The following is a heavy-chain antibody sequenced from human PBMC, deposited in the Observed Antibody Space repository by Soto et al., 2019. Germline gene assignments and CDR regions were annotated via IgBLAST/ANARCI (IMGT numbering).Heavy chain of an antibody. CDR1: GYTFTSYG. CDR2: INPNSGGT. V-gene: IGHV1-2*04. D-gene: IGHD6-19*01. Sequence: ASVKVSCKASGYTFTSYGISWVRQAPGQGLEWMGWINPNSGGTNYAQKFQAWVTMTRDTSINTAYMELSRLSFDDTAVYYCARDCFGLGSAWYYDAMDVWGQGTTVTVSS. J-gene: IGHJ6*02. CDR3: ARDCFGLGSAWYYDAMDV.